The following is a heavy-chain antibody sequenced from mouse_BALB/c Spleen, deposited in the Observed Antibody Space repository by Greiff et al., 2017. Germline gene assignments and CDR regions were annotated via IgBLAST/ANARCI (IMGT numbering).Heavy chain of an antibody. J-gene: IGHJ4*01. V-gene: IGHV2-6-7*01. D-gene: IGHD1-1*01. CDR3: ARDVGDYYGSVYAMDY. CDR2: IWGDGST. CDR1: GFSLTGYG. Sequence: VKLQESGPGLVAPSQSLSITCTVSGFSLTGYGVNWVRQPPGKGLEWLGMIWGDGSTDYNSALKSRLSISKDNSKSQVFLKMNSLQTDDTARYYCARDVGDYYGSVYAMDYWGQGTSVTVSS.